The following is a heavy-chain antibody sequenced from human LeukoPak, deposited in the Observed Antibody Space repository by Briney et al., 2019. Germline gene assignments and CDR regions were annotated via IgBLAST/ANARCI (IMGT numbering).Heavy chain of an antibody. V-gene: IGHV3-48*03. CDR3: AREGYYDSSGYLSYDAFDI. CDR1: GFTFSSYE. Sequence: GGSLRLSCAASGFTFSSYEMNWVRQAPGKGLEWVSYISSSGTTIYNADSVKGRSAISRDNAKNSLYLQMNSLRAEDTAVYYCAREGYYDSSGYLSYDAFDIWGQGKMFTVSS. J-gene: IGHJ3*02. CDR2: ISSSGTTI. D-gene: IGHD3-22*01.